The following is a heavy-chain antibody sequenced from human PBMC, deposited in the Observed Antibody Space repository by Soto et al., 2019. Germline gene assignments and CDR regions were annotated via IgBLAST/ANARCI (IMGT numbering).Heavy chain of an antibody. CDR1: GSSLNTISYY. CDR2: IFFTGNI. Sequence: XETLSLTSTVAGSSLNTISYYWGWIRQPPGKGLEWVGSIFFTGNIYYNPSLKSRVTISVDTSRNQFSLKVNSVTAADTAVYYCASRHCSGGSCYNPGFDYWGQGALVTVSS. V-gene: IGHV4-39*01. CDR3: ASRHCSGGSCYNPGFDY. J-gene: IGHJ4*02. D-gene: IGHD2-15*01.